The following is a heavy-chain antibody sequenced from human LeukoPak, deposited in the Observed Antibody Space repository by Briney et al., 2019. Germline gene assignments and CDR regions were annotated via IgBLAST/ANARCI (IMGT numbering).Heavy chain of an antibody. D-gene: IGHD3-22*01. CDR3: ARTYYYDSSGYFITPPAPFDY. CDR2: INPNSGGT. Sequence: ASVKVSCKASGYTFTGYYMHWVRQAPGQGLEWMGWINPNSGGTNYAQKFQGRVTMTRDTSISTAYMELSRLRSDDTAVYYCARTYYYDSSGYFITPPAPFDYWGQGTLVTVSS. V-gene: IGHV1-2*02. J-gene: IGHJ4*02. CDR1: GYTFTGYY.